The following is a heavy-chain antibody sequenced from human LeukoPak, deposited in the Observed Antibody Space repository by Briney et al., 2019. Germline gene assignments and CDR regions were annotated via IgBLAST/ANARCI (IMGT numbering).Heavy chain of an antibody. Sequence: GGSLRVSCAASGFTFTNSWMAWVRQAPGKGLEWVANIKQDGSTKYYVDSLKGRFTISRDNPKNSLYLQMNSLRADDTAVYYCARDTDGSLDYWGQGILVTVAS. CDR3: ARDTDGSLDY. D-gene: IGHD1-26*01. J-gene: IGHJ4*02. CDR2: IKQDGSTK. CDR1: GFTFTNSW. V-gene: IGHV3-7*01.